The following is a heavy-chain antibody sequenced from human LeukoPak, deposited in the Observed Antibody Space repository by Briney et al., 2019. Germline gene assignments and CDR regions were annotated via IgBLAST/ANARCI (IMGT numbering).Heavy chain of an antibody. D-gene: IGHD6-19*01. J-gene: IGHJ5*02. CDR1: GYTFTSYG. Sequence: ASVKVSCKASGYTFTSYGISWVRQAPGQGLEWMGWINPNSGGTNYAQKFQGRVTMTRDTSISTAYMELSRLRSDDTAVYYCARSKKASSGWYGEYNWFDPWGQGTLVTVSS. V-gene: IGHV1-2*02. CDR2: INPNSGGT. CDR3: ARSKKASSGWYGEYNWFDP.